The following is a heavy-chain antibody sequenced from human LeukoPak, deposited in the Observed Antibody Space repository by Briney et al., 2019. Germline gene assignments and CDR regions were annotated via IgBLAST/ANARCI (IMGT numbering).Heavy chain of an antibody. J-gene: IGHJ4*02. CDR3: ASGLAVGGVPDC. CDR1: GDPISSSKYY. CDR2: FYYSGNT. D-gene: IGHD2-8*02. V-gene: IGHV4-39*01. Sequence: SETLSLTCSVSGDPISSSKYYWGWVRQPPGKGLESIGGFYYSGNTYHTPSLKSRVTVSVDTAKSQFSLKMTSVTAADTAVYYCASGLAVGGVPDCWGQGTLVIVSS.